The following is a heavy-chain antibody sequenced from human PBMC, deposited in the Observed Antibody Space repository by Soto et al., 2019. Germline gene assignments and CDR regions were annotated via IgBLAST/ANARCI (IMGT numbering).Heavy chain of an antibody. Sequence: SETLSLTCTVSGGSISSYYWSWIRQPPGKGLEWIGYIYYSGGTNYNPSLKSRVTISVDTSKNQFSLKLSSVTAADTAVYYCARHRHYYDSSGRAMNWYDPWGQGTLVTV. CDR3: ARHRHYYDSSGRAMNWYDP. D-gene: IGHD3-22*01. J-gene: IGHJ5*02. CDR1: GGSISSYY. V-gene: IGHV4-59*08. CDR2: IYYSGGT.